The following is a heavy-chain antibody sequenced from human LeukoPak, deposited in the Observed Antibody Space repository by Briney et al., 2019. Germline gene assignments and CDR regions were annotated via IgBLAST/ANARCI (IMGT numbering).Heavy chain of an antibody. J-gene: IGHJ4*02. Sequence: GGSLRLSCAGSGFTFSSYEMNWVRQAPGKGLEWVSYISSSGSTIYYADSVKGRFTISRDNAKNSLYLQMNSLRAEDTAVYYCARTAMGGYYFDYWGQGTLATVSS. CDR2: ISSSGSTI. V-gene: IGHV3-48*03. CDR3: ARTAMGGYYFDY. CDR1: GFTFSSYE. D-gene: IGHD5-18*01.